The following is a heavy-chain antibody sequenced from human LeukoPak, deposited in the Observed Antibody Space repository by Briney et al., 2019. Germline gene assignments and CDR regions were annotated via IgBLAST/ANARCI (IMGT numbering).Heavy chain of an antibody. D-gene: IGHD2-2*01. J-gene: IGHJ4*02. CDR1: GYSISSGYY. CDR2: IYHSGST. CDR3: ARVVPAATEDYYFDY. Sequence: SETLSLTCAVSGYSISSGYYWGWIRQAPGKGLEWIGSIYHSGSTYYNPSLNSRVTISVDTSKNQSALKLSSVTAADTAVYCCARVVPAATEDYYFDYWGQGTLVTVSS. V-gene: IGHV4-38-2*01.